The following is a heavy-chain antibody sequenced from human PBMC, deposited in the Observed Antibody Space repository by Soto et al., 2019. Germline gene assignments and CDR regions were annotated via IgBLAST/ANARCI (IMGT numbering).Heavy chain of an antibody. Sequence: GGSLRLSCAASGFTFSSYAMHWVRQAPGKGLEWVAVISYDGSNKYYADSVKGRFTISRDNSKNTLYLQMNSLRAEDTAVYYCARDRGVVVVAATVYYYYYGMDVWGQGTTVTVSS. CDR3: ARDRGVVVVAATVYYYYYGMDV. CDR1: GFTFSSYA. CDR2: ISYDGSNK. V-gene: IGHV3-30-3*01. J-gene: IGHJ6*02. D-gene: IGHD2-15*01.